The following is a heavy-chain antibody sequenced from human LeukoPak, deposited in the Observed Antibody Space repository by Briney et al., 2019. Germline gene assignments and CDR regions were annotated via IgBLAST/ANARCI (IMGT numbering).Heavy chain of an antibody. Sequence: GGSLRLSCAASGFSYITYAMSWVRRAPGKGLEWVAAITASGSITYHADSVKGRFTVSRDNPKKTMCLQMDSLRVADTAVYYCAKGTGSHYFYYYMDVWGKGTTVSVS. CDR2: ITASGSIT. J-gene: IGHJ6*03. CDR3: AKGTGSHYFYYYMDV. CDR1: GFSYITYA. V-gene: IGHV3-23*01. D-gene: IGHD6-19*01.